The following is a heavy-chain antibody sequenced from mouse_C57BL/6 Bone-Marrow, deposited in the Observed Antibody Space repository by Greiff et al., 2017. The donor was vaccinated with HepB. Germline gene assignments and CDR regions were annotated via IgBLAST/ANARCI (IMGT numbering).Heavy chain of an antibody. CDR3: ARSENYYGYDDAYWYFDV. J-gene: IGHJ1*03. Sequence: QVQLKQSGPELVKPGASVKISCKASGYAFSSSWMNWVKQRPGKGLEWIGRIYPGDGDTNYNGKFKGKATLTADKSSSTAYMQLSSLTSEDSAVYFCARSENYYGYDDAYWYFDVWGTGTTVTVSS. D-gene: IGHD2-2*01. CDR2: IYPGDGDT. CDR1: GYAFSSSW. V-gene: IGHV1-82*01.